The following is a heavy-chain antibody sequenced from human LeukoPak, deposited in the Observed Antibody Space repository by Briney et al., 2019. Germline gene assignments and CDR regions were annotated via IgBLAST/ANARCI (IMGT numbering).Heavy chain of an antibody. CDR2: IRADGATP. Sequence: GGSLRLSCAASGFTFGDYDIHCVRHAPGKGLEWVSLIRADGATPRSTDSVKGRFTISRDNSKDSLYLQMNSLRTEDTALYYCARDNTGSYEYWGQGTLVTVSP. CDR1: GFTFGDYD. D-gene: IGHD1-26*01. J-gene: IGHJ4*02. V-gene: IGHV3-43*02. CDR3: ARDNTGSYEY.